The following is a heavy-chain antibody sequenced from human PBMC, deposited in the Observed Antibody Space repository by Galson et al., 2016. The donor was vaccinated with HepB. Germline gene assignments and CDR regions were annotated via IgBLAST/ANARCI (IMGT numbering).Heavy chain of an antibody. CDR1: GFSFNTYS. Sequence: SLRLSCAASGFSFNTYSMHWVRQAPGKGLEWVAAITSAGDKQYYTASVRGRFTISRDNSNNMMYLQMNSLRPEDTGVYYCARDAMGGGSGSYSAFDYWGQGTLVAVSS. CDR3: ARDAMGGGSGSYSAFDY. J-gene: IGHJ4*02. D-gene: IGHD1-26*01. CDR2: ITSAGDKQ. V-gene: IGHV3-30*04.